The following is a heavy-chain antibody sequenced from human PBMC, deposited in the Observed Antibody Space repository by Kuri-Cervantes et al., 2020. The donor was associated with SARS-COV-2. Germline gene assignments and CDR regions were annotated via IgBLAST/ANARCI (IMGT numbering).Heavy chain of an antibody. CDR2: ISSSGSTI. V-gene: IGHV3-48*03. Sequence: LSLTCAASGFTFSSYAMSWVRQAPGKGLEWVSYISSSGSTIYYADSVKGRFTISRDNAKNSLYLQMNSLRAEDTAVYYCARGAYWEFDYWGQGTLVTVSS. D-gene: IGHD1-26*01. J-gene: IGHJ4*02. CDR1: GFTFSSYA. CDR3: ARGAYWEFDY.